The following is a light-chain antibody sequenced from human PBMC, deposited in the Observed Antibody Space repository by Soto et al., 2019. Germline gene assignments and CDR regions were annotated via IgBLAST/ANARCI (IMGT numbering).Light chain of an antibody. CDR1: ETIGIY. CDR2: DTS. J-gene: IGKJ1*01. CDR3: QQYGSSPPT. V-gene: IGKV3-15*01. Sequence: EVVMTQSPATLSVSPGERVTLSFRASETIGIYLAWYQHKPGQAPRLLIHDTSTRATGIPARFIGSASGTEFTLTISRLEPEDFAVYYCQQYGSSPPTFGQGTKVDI.